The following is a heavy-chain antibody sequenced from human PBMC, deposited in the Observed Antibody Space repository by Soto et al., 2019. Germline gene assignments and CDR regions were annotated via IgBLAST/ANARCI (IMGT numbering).Heavy chain of an antibody. CDR3: TRSGTYPVSIDF. Sequence: QVQLQESGPGLAKPSETVSLTCTVSGGSIRSYYWSWIRQPPGQGLEWIGHIHYSGTTYYNPSLESRVTISVDTFKNQFSLSVTSVSAADTAVYYCTRSGTYPVSIDFWGQGTLVTVSS. D-gene: IGHD3-10*01. CDR1: GGSIRSYY. CDR2: IHYSGTT. J-gene: IGHJ4*02. V-gene: IGHV4-59*01.